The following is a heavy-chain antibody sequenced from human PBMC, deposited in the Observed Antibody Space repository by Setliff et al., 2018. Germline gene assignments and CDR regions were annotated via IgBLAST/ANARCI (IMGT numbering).Heavy chain of an antibody. CDR1: EFTFNKYW. V-gene: IGHV3-15*01. J-gene: IGHJ5*01. D-gene: IGHD3-9*01. CDR3: ATGPRDNRNFLNWLGS. CDR2: IKSATEDAAT. Sequence: GSLRLSCAASEFTFNKYWMTWVRQAPGKGLEWVGRIKSATEDAATDLAAAVKGRFTMSRDDSRNTVYLQMSSLKSEDTAIYYCATGPRDNRNFLNWLGSWGQGTLVTVSS.